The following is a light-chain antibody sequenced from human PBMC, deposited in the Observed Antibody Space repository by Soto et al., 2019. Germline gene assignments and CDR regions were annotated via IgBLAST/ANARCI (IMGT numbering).Light chain of an antibody. CDR1: QSVSGW. CDR2: DAS. Sequence: QMTQSPSSLYASVGDKVNVTCRASQSVSGWLAWYQQKPGEAPKLLIYDASALPRGVPSRFSGSGSGTKFTLTIASLQPDDFATYYCQQYESFAGTFGPGTKVDI. J-gene: IGKJ1*01. V-gene: IGKV1-5*01. CDR3: QQYESFAGT.